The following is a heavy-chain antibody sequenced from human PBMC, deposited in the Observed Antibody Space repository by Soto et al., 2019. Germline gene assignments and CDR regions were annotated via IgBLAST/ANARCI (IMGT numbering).Heavy chain of an antibody. CDR3: AREGYYGSGIADY. D-gene: IGHD3-10*01. Sequence: QGQLVQSGAEVKKPGASVKVSCKASGYTFNRYGISWVRQAPGQGLERMGWISAYNGNTNFAQKCQGRATITTDTPTRTAHMALRSLRSDDTAVYYCAREGYYGSGIADYWSQGILVAVSS. J-gene: IGHJ4*02. CDR2: ISAYNGNT. CDR1: GYTFNRYG. V-gene: IGHV1-18*01.